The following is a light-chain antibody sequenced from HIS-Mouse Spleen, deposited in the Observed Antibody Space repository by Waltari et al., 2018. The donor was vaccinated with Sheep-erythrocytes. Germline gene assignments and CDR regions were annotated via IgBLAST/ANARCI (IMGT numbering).Light chain of an antibody. CDR1: QSLLHSNGYNY. Sequence: DIVMTQSPLSLPVTPGEPASISCRSSQSLLHSNGYNYLVWYLQKPGQSPQLLIYLGSNRGSEVPDRFSGKGSGTECTLKISRVEAEDVGVYYCMQALQTPMYTFGQGTKLEIK. V-gene: IGKV2-28*01. CDR2: LGS. J-gene: IGKJ2*01. CDR3: MQALQTPMYT.